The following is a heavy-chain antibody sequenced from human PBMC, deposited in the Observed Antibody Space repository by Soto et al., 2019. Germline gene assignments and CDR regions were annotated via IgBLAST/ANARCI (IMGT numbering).Heavy chain of an antibody. J-gene: IGHJ6*02. V-gene: IGHV4-38-2*02. CDR2: IFHSGNS. Sequence: SETLSLTCAVSGSSMSSYYWGWVRQPPGKGLEWIGSIFHSGNSYYNPSLKSRVILSVDTSKNQFSLNLTSAIAADTAVYYCAREDDGMDVWGQGTTVTVSS. CDR1: GSSMSSYY. CDR3: AREDDGMDV.